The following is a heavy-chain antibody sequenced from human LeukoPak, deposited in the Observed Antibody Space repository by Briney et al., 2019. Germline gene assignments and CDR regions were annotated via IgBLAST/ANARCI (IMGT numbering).Heavy chain of an antibody. D-gene: IGHD3-10*01. J-gene: IGHJ6*03. CDR1: GYTFTAYY. CDR2: INPSGSDT. CDR3: ARGRYYGSGRKYYYYMDV. Sequence: GASVKVSCKATGYTFTAYYMHWVRQAPGQGLEWMGLINPSGSDTVYAQKFQGRVTMTRDMSTSTDYMELSSLRSEDTAVYYCARGRYYGSGRKYYYYMDVWGKGTTVTVSS. V-gene: IGHV1-46*01.